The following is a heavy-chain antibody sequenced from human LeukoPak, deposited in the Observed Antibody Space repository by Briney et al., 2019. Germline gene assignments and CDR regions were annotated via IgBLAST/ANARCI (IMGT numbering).Heavy chain of an antibody. CDR2: ISSSGSTI. CDR1: GFTFSDYY. V-gene: IGHV3-11*01. D-gene: IGHD6-13*01. CDR3: ARAPGYSSSWYFVSDAFDI. J-gene: IGHJ3*02. Sequence: PGGSLRLSCAASGFTFSDYYMSWIRQAPGKGLEWVSYISSSGSTIYYADSVKGRFTISRDNAKNSLYLQMNSLRAEDTAVYYCARAPGYSSSWYFVSDAFDIWGQGTMVTVSS.